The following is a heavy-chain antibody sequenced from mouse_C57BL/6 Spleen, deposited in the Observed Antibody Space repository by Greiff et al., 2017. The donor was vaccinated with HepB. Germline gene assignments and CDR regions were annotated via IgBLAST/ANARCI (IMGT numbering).Heavy chain of an antibody. J-gene: IGHJ4*01. CDR1: GYTFTSYW. D-gene: IGHD2-2*01. Sequence: QVQLKQPGAELVKPGASVKMSCKASGYTFTSYWITWVKQRPGQGLEWIGDIYPGSGSTNYNEKFKSKATLTVDTSSSTAYMQLSSLTSEDSAVYYCARGGYDDGGYAMDYWGQGTSVTVSS. CDR2: IYPGSGST. CDR3: ARGGYDDGGYAMDY. V-gene: IGHV1-55*01.